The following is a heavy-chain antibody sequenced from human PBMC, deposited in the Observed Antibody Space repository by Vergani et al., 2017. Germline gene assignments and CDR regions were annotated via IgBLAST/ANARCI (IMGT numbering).Heavy chain of an antibody. V-gene: IGHV4-39*07. CDR2: IYYSGST. Sequence: QLQLQESGPGLVKPSETLSLTCTVSGGSISSSSYYWGWIRQPPGKGLEWIGSIYYSGSTYYNPSLKSRVTISVDTSKNQFSLKLSSATAADTAVYYCARLSMVSLDAFDIWGQGTMVTVSS. CDR3: ARLSMVSLDAFDI. D-gene: IGHD3-10*01. J-gene: IGHJ3*02. CDR1: GGSISSSSYY.